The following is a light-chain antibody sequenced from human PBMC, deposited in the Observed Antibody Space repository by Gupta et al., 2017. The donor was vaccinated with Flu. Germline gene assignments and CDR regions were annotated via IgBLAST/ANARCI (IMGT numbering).Light chain of an antibody. Sequence: DIQMTQSPSTLSAFVAVRVTITCRTSQSITSWLAWYQQKPGKAPKFLIYKASNLESGVPSRFSGSGSGTEFTLTISSLQPDDLATYYCQQYHRTPWTFGRGTKVEI. CDR2: KAS. V-gene: IGKV1-5*03. CDR1: QSITSW. CDR3: QQYHRTPWT. J-gene: IGKJ1*01.